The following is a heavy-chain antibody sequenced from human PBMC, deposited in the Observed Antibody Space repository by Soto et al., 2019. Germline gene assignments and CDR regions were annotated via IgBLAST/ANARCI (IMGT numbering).Heavy chain of an antibody. D-gene: IGHD4-17*01. J-gene: IGHJ6*02. CDR2: IYYSGST. V-gene: IGHV4-31*03. Sequence: SETLSLTCTVSGGSISSGGYYWSWIRQHPGKGLEWIGYIYYSGSTYYNPSLKSRVTISVDTSKNQFSLKLSSVTAADTAVYNCARGSKGDYGTYYYYGMDVWGQGTTVTVSS. CDR1: GGSISSGGYY. CDR3: ARGSKGDYGTYYYYGMDV.